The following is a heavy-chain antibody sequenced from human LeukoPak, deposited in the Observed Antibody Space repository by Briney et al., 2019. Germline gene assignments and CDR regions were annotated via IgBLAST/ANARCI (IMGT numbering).Heavy chain of an antibody. D-gene: IGHD2-15*01. Sequence: SVKVSCKASGGTFSSYAISWVRQAPGQGLEWMGGIMPIFGTANYAQKFQGRVTITTDESTSTAYMELSSLRSEDTAVYYCARGIPRGYEVKEDWFDPWGQGTLVTVSS. CDR3: ARGIPRGYEVKEDWFDP. CDR1: GGTFSSYA. CDR2: IMPIFGTA. V-gene: IGHV1-69*05. J-gene: IGHJ5*02.